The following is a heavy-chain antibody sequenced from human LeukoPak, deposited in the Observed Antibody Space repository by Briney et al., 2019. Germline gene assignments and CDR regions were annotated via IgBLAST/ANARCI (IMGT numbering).Heavy chain of an antibody. J-gene: IGHJ4*02. V-gene: IGHV3-48*03. Sequence: PGGSLRLSCAASGFTFRGYEMNWVRQAPGKGLEWVSYISSTGSTIYYADSVKGRFTISRDNSKNTLYLQMNSLRAEDTAVYYCASLIIVVVVAADFDYWGQGTLVTVSS. CDR3: ASLIIVVVVAADFDY. CDR2: ISSTGSTI. D-gene: IGHD2-15*01. CDR1: GFTFRGYE.